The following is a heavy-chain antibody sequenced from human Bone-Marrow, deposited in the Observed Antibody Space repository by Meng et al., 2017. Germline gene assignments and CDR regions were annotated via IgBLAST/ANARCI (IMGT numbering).Heavy chain of an antibody. J-gene: IGHJ4*02. CDR1: GFTFSTHV. D-gene: IGHD2-21*01. Sequence: GGSLRLSCAASGFTFSTHVMHWVRQAPGKGLDWVAVISYDGSQTHYGDSVKGRFTISRDNSKNTLFLQMNSLRDEDTALYYCARETLVITKGIEHWGQGTLVTVSS. CDR2: ISYDGSQT. V-gene: IGHV3-30*04. CDR3: ARETLVITKGIEH.